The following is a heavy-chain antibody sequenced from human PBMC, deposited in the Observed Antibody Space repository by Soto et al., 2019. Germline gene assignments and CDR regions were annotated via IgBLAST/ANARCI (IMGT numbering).Heavy chain of an antibody. D-gene: IGHD3-3*01. CDR2: ISGSGGST. CDR1: GFTFSSYA. V-gene: IGHV3-23*01. CDR3: AKIGGDGLRFLEWLLRGIDY. J-gene: IGHJ4*02. Sequence: EVQLLESGGGLVQPGGSLRLSCAASGFTFSSYAMSWVRQAPGKGLEWVSAISGSGGSTYYADSVKGRFTISRDKSKNTLYLQMNSLRAEDTAVYYCAKIGGDGLRFLEWLLRGIDYWGQGTLVTVSS.